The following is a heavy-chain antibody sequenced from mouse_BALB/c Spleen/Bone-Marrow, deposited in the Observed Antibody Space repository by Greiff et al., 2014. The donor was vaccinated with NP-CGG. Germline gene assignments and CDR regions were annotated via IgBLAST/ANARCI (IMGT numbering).Heavy chain of an antibody. CDR2: ISSGGST. CDR1: GFTFSSYA. J-gene: IGHJ3*01. V-gene: IGHV5-6-5*01. CDR3: AREMVTGFAY. D-gene: IGHD2-2*01. Sequence: EVQRVESGGGLVKPGGSLKLSCAASGFTFSSYAMSWVRQTPEKRLEWVASISSGGSTYYPVSVKGRFTIPRDNARNILYLQMSSLRSEDTAMYYCAREMVTGFAYWGQGTLVTVSA.